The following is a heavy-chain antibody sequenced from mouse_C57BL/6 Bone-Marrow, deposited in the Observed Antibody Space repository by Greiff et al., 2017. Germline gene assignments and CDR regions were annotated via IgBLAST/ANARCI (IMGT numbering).Heavy chain of an antibody. D-gene: IGHD1-1*01. Sequence: EVHLVESGEGLVKPGGSLKLSCAASGFTFSSYAMSWVRQTPEKRLEWVAYISSGGDYIYYADTVKGRFTISRDNARNTLYLQMSSLKSEDTAMYYCTRTIYYYGSSFDYWGQGTTLTVSS. CDR1: GFTFSSYA. CDR2: ISSGGDYI. J-gene: IGHJ2*01. V-gene: IGHV5-9-1*02. CDR3: TRTIYYYGSSFDY.